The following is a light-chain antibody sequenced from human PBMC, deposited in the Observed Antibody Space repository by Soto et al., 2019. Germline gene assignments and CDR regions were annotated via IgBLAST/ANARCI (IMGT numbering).Light chain of an antibody. CDR1: QTVDTY. V-gene: IGKV3-15*01. Sequence: EIVVTQSPATLSVSPGERVTLSCSARQTVDTYLTWYQQKPGQAPRPLIYDASTRATDVPARFSGSGSGTEFSLTITGLQSEDFAVYYCQHYHRWPPFSFGPGTKVDIK. CDR3: QHYHRWPPFS. J-gene: IGKJ3*01. CDR2: DAS.